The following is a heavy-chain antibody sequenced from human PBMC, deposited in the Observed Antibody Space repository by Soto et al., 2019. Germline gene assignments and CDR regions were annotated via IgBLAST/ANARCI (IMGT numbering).Heavy chain of an antibody. CDR1: GFTFSSYW. CDR2: IKQDGSEK. CDR3: AGDPGYSSSWPYYYSYGMDV. D-gene: IGHD6-13*01. V-gene: IGHV3-7*01. J-gene: IGHJ6*02. Sequence: EVQLVESGGGLVQPGGSLRLSCAASGFTFSSYWMSWVRQAPGKGLEWVANIKQDGSEKYYVDSVKGRFTISRDNAKKSLYLQMNSLRAEDTAVYYCAGDPGYSSSWPYYYSYGMDVWGQGTTVTVSS.